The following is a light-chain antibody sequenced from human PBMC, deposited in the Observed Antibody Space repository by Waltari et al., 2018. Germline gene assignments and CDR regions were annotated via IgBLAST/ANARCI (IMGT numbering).Light chain of an antibody. CDR2: QDT. CDR3: QAWDSSYARV. CDR1: KLGDKY. V-gene: IGLV3-1*01. Sequence: SYELTPPTSVSVAPGQTASITCSGDKLGDKYACWYQQKPGQSPVLVIHQDTKRPSGIPERFSGSNSGNTATLTISGTQAIDEADYYCQAWDSSYARVFGGGTKLTVL. J-gene: IGLJ2*01.